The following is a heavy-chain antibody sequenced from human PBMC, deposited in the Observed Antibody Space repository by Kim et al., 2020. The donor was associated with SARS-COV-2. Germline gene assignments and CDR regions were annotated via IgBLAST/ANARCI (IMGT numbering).Heavy chain of an antibody. V-gene: IGHV3-30-3*01. Sequence: GGSLRLSCAASGFTFSSCAIHWVRQAPGKGLEWVAVISYDGSNKNYADSVKGRLTIFRDNSKNTLYLQMNSLIAEDTALDYCARDPGSRLWGLTDS. D-gene: IGHD3-16*01. CDR2: ISYDGSNK. J-gene: IGHJ5*01. CDR1: GFTFSSCA. CDR3: ARDPGSRLWGLTDS.